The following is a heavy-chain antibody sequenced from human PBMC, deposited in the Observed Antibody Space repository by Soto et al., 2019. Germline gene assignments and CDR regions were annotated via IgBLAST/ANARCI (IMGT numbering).Heavy chain of an antibody. Sequence: QVQLVESGGGVVQPGRSLRLSCAASGFTFSSYGMHWVRQAPGKGLEWVAVISYDGSNKYYADSVKGRFTISRDNSKNTLYLQMNSLRAEDTALYYCAKGVGEFDYWGQGTLVTVSS. CDR3: AKGVGEFDY. J-gene: IGHJ4*02. D-gene: IGHD1-26*01. CDR2: ISYDGSNK. V-gene: IGHV3-30*18. CDR1: GFTFSSYG.